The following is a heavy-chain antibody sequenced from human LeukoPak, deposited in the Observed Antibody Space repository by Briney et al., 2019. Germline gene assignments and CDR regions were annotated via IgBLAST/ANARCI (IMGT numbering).Heavy chain of an antibody. CDR1: GFTFSSYA. D-gene: IGHD2-21*02. Sequence: PGGSLRLSCAASGFTFSSYAMSWVRQAPGKGLEWVSAISGSGGSTYYADSVKGRFTISRDNSKNTLYLQMNSLRAEDTAVYYCAKGDPSSPVTAIPGDFQHWGQGTLVTVSS. CDR2: ISGSGGST. CDR3: AKGDPSSPVTAIPGDFQH. J-gene: IGHJ1*01. V-gene: IGHV3-23*01.